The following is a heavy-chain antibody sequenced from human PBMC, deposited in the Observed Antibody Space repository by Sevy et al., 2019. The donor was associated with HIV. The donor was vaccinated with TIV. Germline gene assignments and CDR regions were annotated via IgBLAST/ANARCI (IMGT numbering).Heavy chain of an antibody. CDR3: ARDKGFDFWSGYYKGYYYYGMDV. V-gene: IGHV1-18*01. D-gene: IGHD3-3*01. Sequence: ASVKVSCKASGYTFTSYGISWVRQAPGQGLEWMGWISAYNGNTNYAQKLQGRVTMTTDTSTSTAYMGLRGLRSDDTAVYYCARDKGFDFWSGYYKGYYYYGMDVWGQGTTVTVSS. J-gene: IGHJ6*02. CDR2: ISAYNGNT. CDR1: GYTFTSYG.